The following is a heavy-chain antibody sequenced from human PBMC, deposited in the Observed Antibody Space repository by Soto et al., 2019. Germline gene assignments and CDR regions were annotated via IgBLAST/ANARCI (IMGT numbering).Heavy chain of an antibody. CDR3: ARDTYYYDSSGQGSWAFDI. V-gene: IGHV4-59*01. J-gene: IGHJ3*02. CDR2: IYYSGST. D-gene: IGHD3-22*01. CDR1: GGSISSYY. Sequence: QVQLQESGPGLVKPSETLSLTCTVSGGSISSYYWSWIRQPPGKGLEWIGYIYYSGSTNYNPSLKSRVTISVDTSKNQFSLKLSSVTAADTAVYYCARDTYYYDSSGQGSWAFDIWGQGTMVTVSS.